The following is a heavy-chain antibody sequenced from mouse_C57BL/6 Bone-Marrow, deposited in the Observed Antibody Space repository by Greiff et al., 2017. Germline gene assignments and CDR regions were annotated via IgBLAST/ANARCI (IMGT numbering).Heavy chain of an antibody. CDR1: GFTFSSYG. CDR2: ISSGGSYT. V-gene: IGHV5-6*02. CDR3: ARRGQLRLRDAMDY. J-gene: IGHJ4*01. D-gene: IGHD3-2*02. Sequence: EVKLMESGGDLVKPGGSLKLSCAASGFTFSSYGMSWVRQTPDKRLEWVATISSGGSYTYYPDSVKGRFTISRDNAKHTLYLQMSSLKSVDTAMDDGARRGQLRLRDAMDYWGQGTSVTVAS.